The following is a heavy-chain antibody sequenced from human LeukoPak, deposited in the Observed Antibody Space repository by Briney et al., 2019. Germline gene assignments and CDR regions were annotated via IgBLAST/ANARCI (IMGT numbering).Heavy chain of an antibody. D-gene: IGHD6-13*01. J-gene: IGHJ5*02. CDR2: IYHSGST. Sequence: SETLPLTCTVSGYSISSGYSWGWIRQPPGKGLEWIGSIYHSGSTYYNPSLKSRVTISVDTSKNQFSLKLSSVTAADTAVYYCARDAIAAAGTDWFDPWGQGTLVTVSS. V-gene: IGHV4-38-2*02. CDR1: GYSISSGYS. CDR3: ARDAIAAAGTDWFDP.